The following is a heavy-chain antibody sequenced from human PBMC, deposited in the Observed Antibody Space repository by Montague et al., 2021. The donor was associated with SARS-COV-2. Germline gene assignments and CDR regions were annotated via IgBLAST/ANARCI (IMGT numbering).Heavy chain of an antibody. CDR1: GFTFSYYV. CDR2: ISGSGGTT. V-gene: IGHV3-23*01. D-gene: IGHD3-22*01. CDR3: AKAYYYGSSGYYF. J-gene: IGHJ4*02. Sequence: SLRLSCAASGFTFSYYVMSWVRQAPGKGLEWVSTISGSGGTTYYADSVKGRFTISRDNSKNTLYLRMNSLRAEDTAVYYCAKAYYYGSSGYYFWGQGTLVTVSS.